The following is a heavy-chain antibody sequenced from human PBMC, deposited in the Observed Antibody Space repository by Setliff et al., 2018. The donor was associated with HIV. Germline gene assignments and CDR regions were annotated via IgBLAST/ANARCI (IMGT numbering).Heavy chain of an antibody. V-gene: IGHV4-61*09. Sequence: SETLSLTCTVSGGSISSGIYYWIWIRQPAGKGLEWIGHVYTTGGTNYNPSLESRLTISVDTSRNQFSLRLSSVTAADTAVYHCAREREEGFDPWGQGTLVTVSS. CDR1: GGSISSGIYY. CDR2: VYTTGGT. J-gene: IGHJ5*02. CDR3: AREREEGFDP.